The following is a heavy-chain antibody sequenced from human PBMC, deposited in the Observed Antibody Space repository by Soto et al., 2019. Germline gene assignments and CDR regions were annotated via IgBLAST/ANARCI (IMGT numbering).Heavy chain of an antibody. CDR1: GGSISSGGYY. D-gene: IGHD3-9*01. V-gene: IGHV4-31*03. CDR2: IYYSGST. Sequence: QVQLQESGPGLVKPSQTLSLTCTVSGGSISSGGYYWSWIRQHPGKGLEWIGYIYYSGSTYYNPSLKSRVTISVDTSKNQFSLKLSSVTAADTAVYYCARDGNDILPGYYYGMDVWGQGTTVTVSS. J-gene: IGHJ6*02. CDR3: ARDGNDILPGYYYGMDV.